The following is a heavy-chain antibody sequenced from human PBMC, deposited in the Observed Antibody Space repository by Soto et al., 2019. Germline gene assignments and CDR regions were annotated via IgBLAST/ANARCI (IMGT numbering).Heavy chain of an antibody. J-gene: IGHJ4*02. CDR3: ARSSRLKTGHLDY. V-gene: IGHV4-28*01. CDR2: IYYPGTT. Sequence: QPQLPESRPRLVKPSDTLSLTCAVPVYSIGRYNWWGWIRRPPGKGLEWIGYIYYPGTTYYNLSLKSRVTMSVDTAEDQFSLKLGSVTAADTAVYYCARSSRLKTGHLDYWGQGILVTFSS. CDR1: VYSIGRYNW. D-gene: IGHD3-9*01.